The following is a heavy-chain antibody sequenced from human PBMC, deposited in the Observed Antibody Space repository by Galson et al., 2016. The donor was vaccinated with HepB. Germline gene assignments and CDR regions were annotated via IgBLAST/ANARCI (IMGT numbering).Heavy chain of an antibody. J-gene: IGHJ4*02. CDR1: GYSFTSYN. V-gene: IGHV1-46*01. CDR3: ARLAGAVFGVVKN. CDR2: INPRGGST. Sequence: SVKVSCKASGYSFTSYNMHWVRQAPAQGLEWMGIINPRGGSTTYAQKFQGRLTMTSDTSTRTVYMELSRLRYDDTAVYYCARLAGAVFGVVKNWGQGTLVAVSS. D-gene: IGHD3-3*01.